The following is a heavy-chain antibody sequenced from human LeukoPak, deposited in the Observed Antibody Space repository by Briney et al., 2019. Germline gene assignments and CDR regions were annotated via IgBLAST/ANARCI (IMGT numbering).Heavy chain of an antibody. CDR1: GFTFFDYV. CDR3: TRVRYGGYRALDY. Sequence: PGRSLRLSCTASGFTFFDYVMSWVRQAPGKGLEWVGFIRSNGYGGTTEYAASVKGRFTISKDDSNIIAYLQMNSLKNEDRVVYYCTRVRYGGYRALDYWGEGTLVTVSS. J-gene: IGHJ4*02. D-gene: IGHD5-12*01. CDR2: IRSNGYGGTT. V-gene: IGHV3-49*04.